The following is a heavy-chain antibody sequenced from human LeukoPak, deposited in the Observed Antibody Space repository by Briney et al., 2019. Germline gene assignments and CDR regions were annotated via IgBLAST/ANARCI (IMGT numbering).Heavy chain of an antibody. CDR1: GGSISSGGYY. CDR3: ARAIYDYVWGSYRPADLRTSDAFDI. Sequence: SETLSLTCTVSGGSISSGGYYWSWIRQHPGKGLEWIGYIYYSGSTYYNPSLKSRVTISVDTSKNQFSLKLSSVTAADTAVYYCARAIYDYVWGSYRPADLRTSDAFDIWGQGTMVTVSS. D-gene: IGHD3-16*02. V-gene: IGHV4-30-4*08. J-gene: IGHJ3*02. CDR2: IYYSGST.